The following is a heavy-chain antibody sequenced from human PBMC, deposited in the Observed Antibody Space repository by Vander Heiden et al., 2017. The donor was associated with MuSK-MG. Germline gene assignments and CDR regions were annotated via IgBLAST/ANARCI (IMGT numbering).Heavy chain of an antibody. Sequence: QVQLAQSGSELKKRGASVKVSCKTSGYNFNSYAMNWVRQAPGQGLEWMGWINTNTGNPTYAQGFTGRFVFSLDTSVRTAYLRISSLKAKDTAIDYCARASRYEQAEYWVQGTLGTVSS. J-gene: IGHJ4*02. V-gene: IGHV7-4-1*02. D-gene: IGHD2-15*01. CDR1: GYNFNSYA. CDR2: INTNTGNP. CDR3: ARASRYEQAEY.